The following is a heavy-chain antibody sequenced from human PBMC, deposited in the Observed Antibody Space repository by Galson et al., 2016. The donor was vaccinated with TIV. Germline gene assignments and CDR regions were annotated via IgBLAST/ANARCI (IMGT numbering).Heavy chain of an antibody. CDR1: GYSFNNYW. Sequence: QSGAEVTKPGESLKISCQGSGYSFNNYWIGWARQMPGKGLEWMGIVYPGDSQTRYSPSFEGQVTLSVDKSISTAYRQWSSLGASDTAMYYCARLQRIGSGSYYGFWGQGTLVTVSS. D-gene: IGHD3-10*01. CDR3: ARLQRIGSGSYYGF. CDR2: VYPGDSQT. J-gene: IGHJ4*02. V-gene: IGHV5-51*01.